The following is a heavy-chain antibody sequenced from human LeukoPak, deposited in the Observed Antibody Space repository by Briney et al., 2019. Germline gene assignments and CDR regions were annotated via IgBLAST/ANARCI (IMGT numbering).Heavy chain of an antibody. Sequence: GGSLRLSCAASGFTFSSYSMNWVRQAPGKGLEWVSHISSGSGSISYADSVKGRFTISRDNSKNTLYLQMNSLRVEDTAIYYCAKDRIVISFGDVSKHWGQGTLVTVSS. D-gene: IGHD3-10*01. J-gene: IGHJ1*01. CDR3: AKDRIVISFGDVSKH. CDR1: GFTFSSYS. CDR2: ISSGSGSI. V-gene: IGHV3-48*04.